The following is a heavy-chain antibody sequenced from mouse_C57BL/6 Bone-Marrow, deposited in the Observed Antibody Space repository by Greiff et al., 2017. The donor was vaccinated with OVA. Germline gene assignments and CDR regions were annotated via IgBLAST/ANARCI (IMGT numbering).Heavy chain of an antibody. CDR2: ISDGGSYT. Sequence: EVKLVEYGGGLVKPGGSLKLSCAASGFTFSSYAMSWVRQTPEKRLEWVATISDGGSYTYYPDNVKGRFTISRDNAKNNLYLQMSHLKSEDTAMYYCARVLYYRWYFDVWGTGTTVTVSS. V-gene: IGHV5-4*03. D-gene: IGHD1-1*01. J-gene: IGHJ1*03. CDR3: ARVLYYRWYFDV. CDR1: GFTFSSYA.